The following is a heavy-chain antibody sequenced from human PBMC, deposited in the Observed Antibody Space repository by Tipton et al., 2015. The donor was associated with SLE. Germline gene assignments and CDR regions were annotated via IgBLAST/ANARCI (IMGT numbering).Heavy chain of an antibody. Sequence: TLSLTCNISGYSISTGYYWAWIRQSPGKGLEWIGNIYHHGRTYYNPSLESRVTILVDASKNQIFLKLTSVTAADTATYYCARWGDYGDFWGQGTLVTVSS. V-gene: IGHV4-38-2*02. J-gene: IGHJ4*02. CDR3: ARWGDYGDF. CDR1: GYSISTGYY. CDR2: IYHHGRT. D-gene: IGHD3-16*01.